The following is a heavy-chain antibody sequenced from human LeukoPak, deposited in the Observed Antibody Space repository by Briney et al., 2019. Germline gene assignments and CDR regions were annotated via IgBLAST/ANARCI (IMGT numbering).Heavy chain of an antibody. CDR2: IYTGGGT. CDR1: ESIVSGNY. Sequence: GGSLRLSCAASESIVSGNYMTWVRQAPGKGLEWLSVIYTGGGTYYADSVKGRFTISRDASKTTVYLQMNSLRGDDTAIYYCAHYDFWSGHALDIWGQGTMVTVSS. D-gene: IGHD3-3*01. CDR3: AHYDFWSGHALDI. V-gene: IGHV3-66*01. J-gene: IGHJ3*02.